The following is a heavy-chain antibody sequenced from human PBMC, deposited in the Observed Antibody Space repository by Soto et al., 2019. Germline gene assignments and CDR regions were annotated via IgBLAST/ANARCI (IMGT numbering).Heavy chain of an antibody. Sequence: SETLSLTCTVSGGSISSGGYYWSWIRQHPGKGLEWIGYIYYSGSTYYNPSLKSRVTISVDTSKNQFSLKLSSVTAADTAVYYCARGGSGEDWFDSSGQGTLVTVSS. CDR1: GGSISSGGYY. J-gene: IGHJ5*01. D-gene: IGHD2-15*01. V-gene: IGHV4-31*03. CDR3: ARGGSGEDWFDS. CDR2: IYYSGST.